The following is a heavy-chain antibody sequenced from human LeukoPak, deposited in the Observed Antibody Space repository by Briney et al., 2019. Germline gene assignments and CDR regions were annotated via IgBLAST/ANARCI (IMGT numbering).Heavy chain of an antibody. J-gene: IGHJ6*02. CDR3: ARHDSSGYYYYYYGMDV. CDR1: GGSISSSSYY. V-gene: IGHV4-39*01. Sequence: PSETLSLTCTVSGGSISSSSYYWGWIRQPPGKGLEWIGSIYYSGSTYHNPSLKSRVTISVDTSKNQFSLKLSSVTAADTAVYYCARHDSSGYYYYYYGMDVWGQGTTVTVSS. CDR2: IYYSGST. D-gene: IGHD3-22*01.